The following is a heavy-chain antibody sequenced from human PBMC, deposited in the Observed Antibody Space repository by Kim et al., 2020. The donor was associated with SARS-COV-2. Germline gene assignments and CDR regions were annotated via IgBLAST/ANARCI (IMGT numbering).Heavy chain of an antibody. D-gene: IGHD6-19*01. CDR1: GFTFSSYW. J-gene: IGHJ4*02. V-gene: IGHV3-7*03. CDR2: IKQDGSEK. Sequence: GGSLRLSCAASGFTFSSYWMSWVRQAPGKGLEWVANIKQDGSEKYYVDSVKGRFTISRDNAKNSLYLQMNSLRAEDTAVYYCARDDPGAVAGSFDYWGQGTLVTVSS. CDR3: ARDDPGAVAGSFDY.